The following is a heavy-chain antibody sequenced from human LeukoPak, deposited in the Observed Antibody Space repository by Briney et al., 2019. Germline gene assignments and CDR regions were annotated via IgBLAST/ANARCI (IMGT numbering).Heavy chain of an antibody. J-gene: IGHJ4*02. D-gene: IGHD3-22*01. CDR3: ARGGYDLDY. CDR2: INAGNGNT. V-gene: IGHV1-3*01. CDR1: GYTFTSYA. Sequence: GASVKVSCKASGYTFTSYAMHWVRQAPGQRLEWMGWINAGNGNTKFSQKFQGWVTMTRDTSISTAYMELSRLTSDDTAVYYCARGGYDLDYWGQGTLVTVSS.